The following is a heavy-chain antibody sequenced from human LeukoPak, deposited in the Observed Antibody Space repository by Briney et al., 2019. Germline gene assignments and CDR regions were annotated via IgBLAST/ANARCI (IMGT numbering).Heavy chain of an antibody. CDR2: INWDGTNT. V-gene: IGHV3-20*04. D-gene: IGHD6-13*01. CDR3: AKDVSSNWYSFNF. J-gene: IGHJ4*02. CDR1: GSIFDDYG. Sequence: GGSLRLSCEDSGSIFDDYGVSWIRQVPGKGLEWVCGINWDGTNTHYADSVKGRFTISRDNAKNSLFLEMTNLRAEDTAFYYCAKDVSSNWYSFNFWGQGILVTVST.